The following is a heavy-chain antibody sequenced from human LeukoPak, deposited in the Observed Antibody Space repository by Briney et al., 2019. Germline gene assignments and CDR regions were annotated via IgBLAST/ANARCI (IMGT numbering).Heavy chain of an antibody. CDR1: GFTFSSYW. D-gene: IGHD4-17*01. Sequence: GGSLRLSCAASGFTFSSYWMSWVRQAPGKGLEWVANIKQDGSEKYYVDSVKGRFTISRDNAKNSLYLQMNSLRAEDTAVYYCARDTPYGDFLFDYWGRGTLVTVSS. J-gene: IGHJ4*02. CDR2: IKQDGSEK. CDR3: ARDTPYGDFLFDY. V-gene: IGHV3-7*03.